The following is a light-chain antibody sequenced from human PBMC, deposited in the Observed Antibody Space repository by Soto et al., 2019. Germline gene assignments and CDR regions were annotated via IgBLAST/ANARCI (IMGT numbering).Light chain of an antibody. J-gene: IGKJ3*01. CDR3: QESYSTLFT. V-gene: IGKV1-39*01. CDR2: AAS. Sequence: DIQMTQSPSSLSASVGDRVTITCRASQSISRYLNWYQQKQGKAPKLLIYAASSLQSGVPSRFRGSGSGTDFTLTISSLQPEDFATYYCQESYSTLFTFGPGTKVDIK. CDR1: QSISRY.